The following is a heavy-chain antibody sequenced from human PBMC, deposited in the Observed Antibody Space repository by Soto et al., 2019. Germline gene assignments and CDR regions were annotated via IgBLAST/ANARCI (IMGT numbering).Heavy chain of an antibody. CDR2: INHSGST. CDR1: GGSFSGYY. V-gene: IGHV4-34*01. J-gene: IGHJ2*01. Sequence: SETLSLTCAVYGGSFSGYYWSWIRQPPGKGLEWIGEINHSGSTNYNPSLKSRGTISVDTSKNQFSLKLSSVTAADTAVYYCARGRTDWDYWYFDLWGRGTLVTVSS. D-gene: IGHD3-9*01. CDR3: ARGRTDWDYWYFDL.